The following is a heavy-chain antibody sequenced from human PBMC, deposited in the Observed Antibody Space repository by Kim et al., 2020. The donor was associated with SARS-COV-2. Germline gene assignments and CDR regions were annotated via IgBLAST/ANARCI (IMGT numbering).Heavy chain of an antibody. V-gene: IGHV3-48*03. J-gene: IGHJ4*02. CDR1: GFTFSSYE. Sequence: GGSLRLSCVVSGFTFSSYEMNWVRQAPGKGLEWLSYISKSGDIVHYADSVKGRFTVSRDNAKNSLYLQMDSLRAEDMGVYYCARDPHSWTRFDYWGQGTLVTVSS. D-gene: IGHD5-12*01. CDR3: ARDPHSWTRFDY. CDR2: ISKSGDIV.